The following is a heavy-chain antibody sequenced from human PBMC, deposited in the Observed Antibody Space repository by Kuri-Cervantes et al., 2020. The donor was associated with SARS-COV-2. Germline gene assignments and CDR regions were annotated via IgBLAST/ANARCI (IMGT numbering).Heavy chain of an antibody. J-gene: IGHJ6*02. D-gene: IGHD6-13*01. CDR3: ARDLRKQLSYGMDV. CDR2: IYSGGST. CDR1: GFPFSKAW. V-gene: IGHV3-66*02. Sequence: GESLKISCAASGFPFSKAWISWVRQAPGKGLEWVSVIYSGGSTYFADPVKGRFTISRENSKNTLYFQMNNLRAEDTAVYYLARDLRKQLSYGMDVWGQGTTVTVSS.